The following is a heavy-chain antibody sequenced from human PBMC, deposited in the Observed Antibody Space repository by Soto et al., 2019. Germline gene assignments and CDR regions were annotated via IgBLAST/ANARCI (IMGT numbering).Heavy chain of an antibody. CDR2: IYPGDSDT. CDR3: TSGSARYYYYYYGMDV. J-gene: IGHJ6*02. V-gene: IGHV5-51*01. D-gene: IGHD3-10*01. Sequence: GESLKISCKGSGYSFTSYWIGWVRQMPGKGLEWMGIIYPGDSDTRYSPSFQGQVTISADKSISTAYLQWSSLKASDTAMYYCTSGSARYYYYYYGMDVWGQGTTVTVSS. CDR1: GYSFTSYW.